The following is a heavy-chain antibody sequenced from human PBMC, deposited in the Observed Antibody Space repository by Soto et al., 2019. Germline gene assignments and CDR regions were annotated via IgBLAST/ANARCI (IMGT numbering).Heavy chain of an antibody. D-gene: IGHD4-17*01. J-gene: IGHJ4*02. CDR2: ISAYNGNT. Sequence: QVQLVQSGAEVKKPGASVKVSCKASGYTFTSYGISWVRQAPGQGLEWMGWISAYNGNTNYAQKLQGRVTMTTDTSTXTAYMERRSLRSDDTAVYYCASTAEIHDYGAYEDYWGQGTLVTVSS. CDR1: GYTFTSYG. CDR3: ASTAEIHDYGAYEDY. V-gene: IGHV1-18*01.